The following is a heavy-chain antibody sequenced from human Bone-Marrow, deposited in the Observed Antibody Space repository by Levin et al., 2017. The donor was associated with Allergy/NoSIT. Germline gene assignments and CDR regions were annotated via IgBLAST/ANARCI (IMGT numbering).Heavy chain of an antibody. D-gene: IGHD4/OR15-4a*01. CDR3: ARLDYGDYFDY. CDR1: GSSIDNYY. V-gene: IGHV4-59*01. J-gene: IGHJ4*02. CDR2: IFYNGNI. Sequence: PSETLSLTCTVSGSSIDNYYWSWVRQPPGKGLEWVGYIFYNGNINYNPSLKSRLILSVDTARNQFSLKLTSVTAADTAVYYCARLDYGDYFDYWGQGNLVTVSS.